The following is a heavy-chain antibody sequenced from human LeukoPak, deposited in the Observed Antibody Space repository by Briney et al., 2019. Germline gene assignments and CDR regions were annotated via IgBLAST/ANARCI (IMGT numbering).Heavy chain of an antibody. J-gene: IGHJ4*02. D-gene: IGHD3-16*01. CDR1: SGSVNAYY. Sequence: SETLSLTCTVSSGSVNAYYWSWIRQPPGKGLEWIGYVHHSGTTKYNPSFTSRVTVSIDTSKNQFSLNLYSVTTADTAVCYCAREIWGTHDYWGQGTLVTVSS. V-gene: IGHV4-59*02. CDR2: VHHSGTT. CDR3: AREIWGTHDY.